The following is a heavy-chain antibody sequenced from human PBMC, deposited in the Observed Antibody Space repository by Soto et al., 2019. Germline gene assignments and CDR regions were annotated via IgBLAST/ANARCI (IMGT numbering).Heavy chain of an antibody. J-gene: IGHJ4*02. CDR2: ISWNSGSI. Sequence: EVQLVESGGGLVQPGRSLRLSCAASGFTFDDYAMHWVRQAPGKGLEWVSGISWNSGSIGYADSVKGRFTISRDNAKNSLYLQMNSLSAEDTALYYCAKAKGGPFYHSSSWYEESFDYWGQGTLVTVAS. CDR1: GFTFDDYA. D-gene: IGHD6-13*01. V-gene: IGHV3-9*01. CDR3: AKAKGGPFYHSSSWYEESFDY.